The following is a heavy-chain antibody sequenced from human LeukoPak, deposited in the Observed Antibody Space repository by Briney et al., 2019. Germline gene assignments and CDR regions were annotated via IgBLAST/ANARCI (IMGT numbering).Heavy chain of an antibody. D-gene: IGHD3-10*01. CDR3: ARGRGWFGELFAY. V-gene: IGHV4-30-4*01. Sequence: SETLSLTCTVSGGSISSGDYYWSWIRQPPGKGLEWIGYIYYSGSTYYNPSLKSRVTISVDTSKNQFSLKLSSVTAADTAVYYCARGRGWFGELFAYWGQGTLVTVSS. CDR1: GGSISSGDYY. CDR2: IYYSGST. J-gene: IGHJ4*02.